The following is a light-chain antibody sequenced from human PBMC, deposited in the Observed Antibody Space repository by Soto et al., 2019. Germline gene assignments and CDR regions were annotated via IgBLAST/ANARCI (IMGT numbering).Light chain of an antibody. CDR3: QHYNSYSEA. V-gene: IGKV1-5*03. CDR1: QTISSW. J-gene: IGKJ1*01. Sequence: DIQMTQSPSTLSGSVVDRVTITCLASQTISSWLAWYQQKPWKAPKLLIYKASTLKSGVPSRFSGSGSGTEFTLTISSLQPDDFATYYCQHYNSYSEAFGQGTKVDIK. CDR2: KAS.